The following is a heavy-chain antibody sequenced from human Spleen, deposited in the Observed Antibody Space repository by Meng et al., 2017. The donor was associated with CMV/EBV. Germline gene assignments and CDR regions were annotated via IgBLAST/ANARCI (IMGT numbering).Heavy chain of an antibody. J-gene: IGHJ6*02. D-gene: IGHD2-2*01. CDR1: EFTFSSYG. CDR3: ARDQIGYCSSTSCYRDYYGMDV. Sequence: GGSLRLSCAASEFTFSSYGMHWVRQAPGKGLEWVAFIRYDGSIKYHADSVKGRFTISRDNSKNTLHLQMDSLRVEDTAMYYCARDQIGYCSSTSCYRDYYGMDVWGQGTTVTVSS. CDR2: IRYDGSIK. V-gene: IGHV3-30*02.